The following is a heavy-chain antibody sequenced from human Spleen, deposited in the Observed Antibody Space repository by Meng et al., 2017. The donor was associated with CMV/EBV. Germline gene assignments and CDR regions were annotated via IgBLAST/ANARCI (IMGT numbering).Heavy chain of an antibody. V-gene: IGHV4-39*07. Sequence: SETLSLTCNVSGDSISGSRYYWGWIRQPPGKGLEWIGSFHHNVSPFYNASLKSRVTISVDTSKNQVSLKLTSVTAADTAVYYCARSRILGLPADWGQGTLVTVSS. CDR2: FHHNVSP. CDR1: GDSISGSRYY. CDR3: ARSRILGLPAD. J-gene: IGHJ4*02. D-gene: IGHD2-21*01.